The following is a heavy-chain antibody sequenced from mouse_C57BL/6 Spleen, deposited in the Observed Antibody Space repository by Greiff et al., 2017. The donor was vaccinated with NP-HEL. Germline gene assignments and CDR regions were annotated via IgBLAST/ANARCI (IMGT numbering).Heavy chain of an antibody. Sequence: DVMLVESGGGLVKPGGSLKLSCAASGFTFSDYGMHWVRQAPEKGLEWVAYISSGSSTIYYADTVKGRFTISRDNAKNTLFLQMTSLRSEDTAMYYCATAYYSNPDDWGQGTTLTVSS. D-gene: IGHD2-5*01. V-gene: IGHV5-17*01. J-gene: IGHJ2*01. CDR2: ISSGSSTI. CDR3: ATAYYSNPDD. CDR1: GFTFSDYG.